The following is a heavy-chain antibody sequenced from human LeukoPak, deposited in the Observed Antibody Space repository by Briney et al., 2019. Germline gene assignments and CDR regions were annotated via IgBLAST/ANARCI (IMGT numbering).Heavy chain of an antibody. CDR2: SNPDGSST. D-gene: IGHD2-15*01. CDR3: ARTFAAAHIDY. Sequence: GGSLRLSCAASGFTFSNSWMHWVRQAPGKGLVWVSRSNPDGSSTTYADSVKGRFTISRDNAKNTLYLEMNSLRAEDTAVYYCARTFAAAHIDYWGQGTLVTVSS. J-gene: IGHJ4*02. V-gene: IGHV3-74*01. CDR1: GFTFSNSW.